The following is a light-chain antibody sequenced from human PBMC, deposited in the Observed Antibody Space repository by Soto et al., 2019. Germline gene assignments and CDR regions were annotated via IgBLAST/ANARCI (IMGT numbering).Light chain of an antibody. Sequence: DIQMTQSPSSLSASVGDRVTLTCRASQSISRYLNWYQQQPGKAPKLLIYGASTLQSGVPSRFSGSGSGTAFTLTISSLQPEDFATYYCQQSHSAITFGQGTRLEIK. J-gene: IGKJ5*01. CDR2: GAS. CDR1: QSISRY. V-gene: IGKV1-39*01. CDR3: QQSHSAIT.